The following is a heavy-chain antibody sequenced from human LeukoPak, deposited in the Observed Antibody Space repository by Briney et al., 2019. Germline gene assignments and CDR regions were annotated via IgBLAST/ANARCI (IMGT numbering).Heavy chain of an antibody. D-gene: IGHD6-13*01. V-gene: IGHV3-21*01. Sequence: GGSLRLSCAASGFTFSSYNMHWVRQAPGKGLGWVSSISSSSTHIYYADFLKGRSTISRDNAKNSLYLQVNSLRAEDTFVYYCARSASSSWYGLDVWGQGTTVTVSS. J-gene: IGHJ6*02. CDR1: GFTFSSYN. CDR3: ARSASSSWYGLDV. CDR2: ISSSSTHI.